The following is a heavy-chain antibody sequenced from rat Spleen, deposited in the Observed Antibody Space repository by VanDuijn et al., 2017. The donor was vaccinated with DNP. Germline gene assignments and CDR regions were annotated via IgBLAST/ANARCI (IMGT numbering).Heavy chain of an antibody. J-gene: IGHJ4*01. Sequence: QVQLKESGPGLVQPSQTLSLACTVSGFSLTSYHVHWVRQPSGKGLEWMGVIWTGGSTEYNSGLKSRLRISRDTSKSQVFLKMNSLQTEDTAMYFCARYYGYNYYAMDAWGQGTSVTVSS. D-gene: IGHD1-9*01. CDR1: GFSLTSYH. V-gene: IGHV2-43*01. CDR2: IWTGGST. CDR3: ARYYGYNYYAMDA.